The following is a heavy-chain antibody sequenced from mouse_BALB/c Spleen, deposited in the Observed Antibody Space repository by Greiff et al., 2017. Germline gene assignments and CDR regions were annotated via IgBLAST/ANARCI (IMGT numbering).Heavy chain of an antibody. D-gene: IGHD1-1*01. CDR1: GFTFTDYY. CDR3: ARENYYYYAMDY. V-gene: IGHV7-3*02. J-gene: IGHJ4*01. Sequence: EVKLMESGGGLVQPGGSLRLSCATSGFTFTDYYMSWVRQPPGKALEWLGFIRNKANGYTTEYSASVKGRFTISRDNSQSILYLQMNTLRAEDSATYYCARENYYYYAMDYWGQGTSVTVSS. CDR2: IRNKANGYTT.